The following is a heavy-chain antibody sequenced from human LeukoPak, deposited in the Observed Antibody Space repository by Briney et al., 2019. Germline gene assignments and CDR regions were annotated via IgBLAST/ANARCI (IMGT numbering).Heavy chain of an antibody. CDR1: GGSISSYY. V-gene: IGHV4-59*01. CDR3: ARGPGLLLLDY. J-gene: IGHJ4*02. CDR2: IYYSGST. Sequence: SETLSLTCTVSGGSISSYYWSWIRQPPGKGLEWIGYIYYSGSTNYNPSLKSRVTISVDTSKNQFSLKLSSVTAADTAAYYCARGPGLLLLDYWGQGTLVTVSS. D-gene: IGHD2-15*01.